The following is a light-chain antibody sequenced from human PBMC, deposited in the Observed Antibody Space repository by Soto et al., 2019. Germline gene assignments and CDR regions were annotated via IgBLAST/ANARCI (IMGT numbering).Light chain of an antibody. CDR2: AAS. J-gene: IGKJ5*01. CDR3: QQYYIYPIP. CDR1: QGISSY. V-gene: IGKV1-8*01. Sequence: AIRMTQSPSSFSASPGDRVTITCRASQGISSYLAWYQQKPGKAPKLLLYAASTLQSGVPSSFSGSGSGTDFNLTISCLQSEDFATYYCQQYYIYPIPFGHGTRLAIK.